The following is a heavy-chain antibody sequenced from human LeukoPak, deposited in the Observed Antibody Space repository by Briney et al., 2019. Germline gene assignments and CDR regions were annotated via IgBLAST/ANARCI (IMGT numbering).Heavy chain of an antibody. V-gene: IGHV4-4*02. CDR2: IFHSGST. J-gene: IGHJ4*02. D-gene: IGHD2-2*01. CDR1: GGSISSNNW. Sequence: SGTLSLTCAVSGGSISSNNWWSWVRQPPGKGLEWIGEIFHSGSTYYNPSLKSRVTISVDTSKNQFSLKLSSVTAADTAVYYCASNIVVVPEGGDYWGQGTLVTVSS. CDR3: ASNIVVVPEGGDY.